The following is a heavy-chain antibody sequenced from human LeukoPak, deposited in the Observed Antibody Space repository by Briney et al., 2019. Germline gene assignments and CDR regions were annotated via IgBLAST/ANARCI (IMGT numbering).Heavy chain of an antibody. D-gene: IGHD6-13*01. CDR3: AKELIAAAGTVFDY. J-gene: IGHJ4*02. Sequence: PGGSLRLSCAASGFTFSSYSMNWVRQAPGKGLEWVSYISSSSSTIYYADSVKGRFTISRDNSKNTLYLQMNSLRAEDTAVYYCAKELIAAAGTVFDYWGQGTLVTVSS. CDR1: GFTFSSYS. CDR2: ISSSSSTI. V-gene: IGHV3-48*01.